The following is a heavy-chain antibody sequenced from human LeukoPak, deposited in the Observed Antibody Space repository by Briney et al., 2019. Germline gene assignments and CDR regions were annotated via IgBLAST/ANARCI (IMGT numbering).Heavy chain of an antibody. Sequence: GGSLRLSCAASGFTFSSYAMSWVRQAPGKGLEWVSAINGGTSYYADSVKGRFTISRDNSRNTLWLQMNSLRAEDTAVYYCASSIVIVPAPTAFDIWGQGTMVTVSS. CDR1: GFTFSSYA. V-gene: IGHV3-23*01. CDR2: INGGTS. CDR3: ASSIVIVPAPTAFDI. D-gene: IGHD2-2*01. J-gene: IGHJ3*02.